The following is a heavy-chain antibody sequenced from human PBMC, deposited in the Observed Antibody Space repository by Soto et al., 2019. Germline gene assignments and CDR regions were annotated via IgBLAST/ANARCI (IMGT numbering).Heavy chain of an antibody. V-gene: IGHV1-46*01. CDR1: GYTFTSYY. D-gene: IGHD3-22*01. J-gene: IGHJ6*01. Sequence: VASVKVSCKASGYTFTSYYMHWVRQAPGQGLEWMGIINPSGGSTSYAQKFQGRVTMTRDTSTSTVYMELSSLRSEDTAVYYCARAGPKCSGYWVYYYGMDGWGQETTVTV. CDR3: ARAGPKCSGYWVYYYGMDG. CDR2: INPSGGST.